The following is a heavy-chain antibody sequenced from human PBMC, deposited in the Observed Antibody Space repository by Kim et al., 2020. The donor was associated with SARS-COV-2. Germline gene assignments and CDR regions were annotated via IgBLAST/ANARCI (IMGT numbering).Heavy chain of an antibody. CDR3: ARIFGEPTTLAFDS. CDR1: GGSISSSSYY. V-gene: IGHV4-39*01. Sequence: SETLSLTCTVSGGSISSSSYYWGWIRQPPGKGLEGIGSIYYSGSTYYNPSLKSRVTISVDTSKNQFSLKLSSVTAADTAGYYCARIFGEPTTLAFDSWGQGTMVTVSS. J-gene: IGHJ3*02. CDR2: IYYSGST. D-gene: IGHD3-10*01.